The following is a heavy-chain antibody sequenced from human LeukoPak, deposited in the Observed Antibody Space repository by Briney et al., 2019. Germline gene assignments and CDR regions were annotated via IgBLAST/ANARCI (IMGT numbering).Heavy chain of an antibody. CDR3: ARENSGYNSYYFHY. CDR1: GFTFSTYS. D-gene: IGHD5-12*01. Sequence: PGGSLRLSCAASGFTFSTYSMTWVRQAPGKGLEWVSSISDYSSYIYYADSVKGRFTISRDNARDSLYLQMNSLRAEDTAVYYCARENSGYNSYYFHYWGQGTLVTVSS. J-gene: IGHJ4*02. V-gene: IGHV3-21*01. CDR2: ISDYSSYI.